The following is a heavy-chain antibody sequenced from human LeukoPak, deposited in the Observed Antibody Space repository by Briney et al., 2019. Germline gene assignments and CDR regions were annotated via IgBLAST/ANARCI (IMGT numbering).Heavy chain of an antibody. CDR3: ARASSSSWENDY. CDR1: GYTFTGYY. CDR2: INPNSGGT. V-gene: IGHV1-2*02. Sequence: ASVKVSCKASGYTFTGYYMHWVRQAPGQGLEWMGWINPNSGGTNYAQKFQGRVTMTRDTSISTAYMELSRLRSDDTAVYYCARASSSSWENDYWGQGPLVTVSS. D-gene: IGHD6-13*01. J-gene: IGHJ4*02.